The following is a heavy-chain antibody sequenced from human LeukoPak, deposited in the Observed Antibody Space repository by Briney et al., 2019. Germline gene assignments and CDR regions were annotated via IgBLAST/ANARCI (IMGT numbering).Heavy chain of an antibody. D-gene: IGHD2-2*01. Sequence: SETLSLTCAVYGGSFSGYYWSWIRQPPGKGLEWIGEVNHSGSTNYNPSLKSRVTISVGTSKNQFSLKLSSVTAADTAVYYCARSRDIVVVPASRSFDYWGQGTLVTVSS. J-gene: IGHJ4*02. CDR1: GGSFSGYY. V-gene: IGHV4-34*01. CDR3: ARSRDIVVVPASRSFDY. CDR2: VNHSGST.